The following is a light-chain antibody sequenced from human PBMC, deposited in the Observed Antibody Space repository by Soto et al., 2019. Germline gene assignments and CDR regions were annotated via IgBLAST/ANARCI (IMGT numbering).Light chain of an antibody. Sequence: DIQVTQSPSSLSVSEGDRVSITCRTSQFIGNYLAWYQQKPGKPPSLLIYSASTLHSGVPSRFSGGGSGTGFTLTISGLQPEDVATYYCQKYNSVPRTFGQGTKVEI. J-gene: IGKJ1*01. CDR3: QKYNSVPRT. V-gene: IGKV1-27*01. CDR1: QFIGNY. CDR2: SAS.